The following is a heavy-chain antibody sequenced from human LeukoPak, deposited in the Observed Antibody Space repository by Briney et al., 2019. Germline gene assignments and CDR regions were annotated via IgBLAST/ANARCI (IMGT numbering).Heavy chain of an antibody. J-gene: IGHJ5*02. D-gene: IGHD4-17*01. CDR2: ISSSGSTI. CDR3: ARAYLHDYGDYQWFDP. Sequence: PGGSLRLSCAAPGFTFSSYAMHWVRQAPGKGLEWVSYISSSGSTIYYADSVKGRFTISRDNAKNSLYLQMNGLRAEDTAVYYCARAYLHDYGDYQWFDPWGQGTLVTVSS. CDR1: GFTFSSYA. V-gene: IGHV3-48*03.